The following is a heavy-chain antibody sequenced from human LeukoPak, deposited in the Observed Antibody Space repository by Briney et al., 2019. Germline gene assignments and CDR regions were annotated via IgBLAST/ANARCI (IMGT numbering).Heavy chain of an antibody. CDR2: INPSGDRT. D-gene: IGHD6-13*01. CDR3: ARDHGSSWSFDN. CDR1: GYTFSSYY. V-gene: IGHV1-46*01. Sequence: ASVKVSCKASGYTFSSYYMHWVRQAPGQGLEWMGIINPSGDRTSYAQNFQGRVIMTRDTSTTTVYMELTSLRSEDAAVYYCARDHGSSWSFDNWGQGTRVTVSS. J-gene: IGHJ4*02.